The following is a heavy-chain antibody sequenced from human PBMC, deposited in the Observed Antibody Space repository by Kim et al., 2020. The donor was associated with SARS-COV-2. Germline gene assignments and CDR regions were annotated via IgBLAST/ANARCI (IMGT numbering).Heavy chain of an antibody. D-gene: IGHD1-7*01. CDR3: ARGGTTTFIVDY. J-gene: IGHJ4*02. V-gene: IGHV3-21*01. Sequence: YYADSGKGRITIARNNDKKSLYLQMSSLRAEDTAVYYCARGGTTTFIVDYWGQGTLVTVSS.